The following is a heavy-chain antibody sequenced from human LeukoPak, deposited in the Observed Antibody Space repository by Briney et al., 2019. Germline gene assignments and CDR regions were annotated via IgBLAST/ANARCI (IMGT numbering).Heavy chain of an antibody. D-gene: IGHD6-19*01. Sequence: SETLSLTCTVSGGSISSYYWSWIRQPPGKGLEWIGYIYYSGSTNYNPSLKSRVTISVDTSKNQFSLKLSSVTAADTAVYYCARHPTYSSGWYGGLFDYWGQGTLVTVSS. J-gene: IGHJ4*02. CDR3: ARHPTYSSGWYGGLFDY. V-gene: IGHV4-59*08. CDR2: IYYSGST. CDR1: GGSISSYY.